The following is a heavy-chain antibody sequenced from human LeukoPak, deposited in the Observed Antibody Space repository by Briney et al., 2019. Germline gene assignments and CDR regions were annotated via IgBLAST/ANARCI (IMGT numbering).Heavy chain of an antibody. J-gene: IGHJ4*02. V-gene: IGHV3-23*01. CDR3: AKDMIYGSGSYYNPIFDY. Sequence: PGGSLRPSCAASGFTFSSYAMSWVRQAPGKGLEWVSAISGSGGSTYYADSVKGRFTISRDNSKNTLYLQMNSLRAKDTAVYYCAKDMIYGSGSYYNPIFDYWGQGTLVTVSS. D-gene: IGHD3-10*01. CDR1: GFTFSSYA. CDR2: ISGSGGST.